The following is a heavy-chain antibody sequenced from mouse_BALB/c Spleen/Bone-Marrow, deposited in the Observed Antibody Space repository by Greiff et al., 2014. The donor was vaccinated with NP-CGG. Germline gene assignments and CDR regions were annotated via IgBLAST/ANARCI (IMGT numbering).Heavy chain of an antibody. J-gene: IGHJ3*01. Sequence: VQLQQSGAELVKPEASVKLSCKASGYTFTSYYMYWVKQRPGQGLEWIGGINPSNGGTNFNEKFKSKATLTVDKSSSTAYMQLSSLTSEDSAVYYCTRGDDYDEEFAYWGQGTLVTVSA. D-gene: IGHD2-4*01. CDR3: TRGDDYDEEFAY. V-gene: IGHV1S81*02. CDR2: INPSNGGT. CDR1: GYTFTSYY.